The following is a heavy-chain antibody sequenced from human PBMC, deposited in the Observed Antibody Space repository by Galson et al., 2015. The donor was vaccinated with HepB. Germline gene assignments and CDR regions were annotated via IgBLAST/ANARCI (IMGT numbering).Heavy chain of an antibody. J-gene: IGHJ3*02. Sequence: SVKVSCKASGYTFTSYGISWVRQAPGQGLEWMGWISAYNGNTNYAQKLQGRVTMTTDTSTSTAYMELRSLRSDDTAVYYCARELDIVVVPAAEWAFDIWGQGTMVTVSS. V-gene: IGHV1-18*01. D-gene: IGHD2-2*01. CDR2: ISAYNGNT. CDR3: ARELDIVVVPAAEWAFDI. CDR1: GYTFTSYG.